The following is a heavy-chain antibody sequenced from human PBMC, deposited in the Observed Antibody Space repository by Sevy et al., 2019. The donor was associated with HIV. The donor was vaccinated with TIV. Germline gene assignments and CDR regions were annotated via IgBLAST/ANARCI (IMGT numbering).Heavy chain of an antibody. J-gene: IGHJ4*02. Sequence: GGSLRLSCAASGFTFSSYSMNWVRQAPGKGLEWVSSISSSSSYIYYADSVNGRFTISRDNAKNSLYLQMNSLRAEDTAVYYCAREGYYYDSSGYYYGRCFHYWGQGTLVTVSS. CDR2: ISSSSSYI. D-gene: IGHD3-22*01. CDR3: AREGYYYDSSGYYYGRCFHY. CDR1: GFTFSSYS. V-gene: IGHV3-21*01.